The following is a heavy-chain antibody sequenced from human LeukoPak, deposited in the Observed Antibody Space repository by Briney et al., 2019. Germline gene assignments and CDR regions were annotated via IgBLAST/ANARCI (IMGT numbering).Heavy chain of an antibody. V-gene: IGHV3-9*01. CDR3: AKDSYSGSYYRD. J-gene: IGHJ4*02. CDR1: GFTFDDYA. D-gene: IGHD1-26*01. Sequence: PGGSLRPSCAASGFTFDDYAMHWVRHVPGKGLEWVSGISWNSGSIGYADSVKGRFTISRDNAKNSLYLQMNSLRAEDTALYYCAKDSYSGSYYRDWGQGTLVTVSS. CDR2: ISWNSGSI.